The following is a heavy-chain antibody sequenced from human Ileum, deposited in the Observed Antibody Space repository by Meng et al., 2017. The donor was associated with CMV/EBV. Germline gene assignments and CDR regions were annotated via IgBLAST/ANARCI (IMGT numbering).Heavy chain of an antibody. D-gene: IGHD3-22*01. V-gene: IGHV3-23*01. J-gene: IGHJ4*02. CDR3: AKGSSSAWPYYFDY. CDR1: GFTLSSYA. CDR2: ITYSGGST. Sequence: ASGFTLSSYAMAWVRQPPGKGLEWVSAITYSGGSTYYADSVKGRFTISRDNSKNTLYLQMNSLRAEDTAVYYCAKGSSSAWPYYFDYWGQGTLVTVSS.